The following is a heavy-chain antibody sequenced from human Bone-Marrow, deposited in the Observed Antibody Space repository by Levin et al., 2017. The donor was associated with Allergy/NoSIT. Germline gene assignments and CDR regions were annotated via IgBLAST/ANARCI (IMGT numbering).Heavy chain of an antibody. CDR1: GGSINSGGYS. D-gene: IGHD2-15*01. V-gene: IGHV4-30-2*01. Sequence: PSETLSLTCAVSGGSINSGGYSWNWIRQPPGKGLEWIGYTYYSGSTYHNPSLRSRVTISVDRSNNQFSLKLSSVTAADTAVYYCARGHMMMWYHFDYWGQGTLVTVSS. CDR2: TYYSGST. J-gene: IGHJ4*02. CDR3: ARGHMMMWYHFDY.